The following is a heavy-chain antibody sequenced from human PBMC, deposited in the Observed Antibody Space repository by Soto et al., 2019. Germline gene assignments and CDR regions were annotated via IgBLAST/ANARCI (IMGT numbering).Heavy chain of an antibody. D-gene: IGHD1-26*01. Sequence: PSETLSLTGPVTGCSISSHYWSWVRQAPGKGLEWIGHIYYRGSTTYNPSLRSRSTISVDTSNNQFSLKLNSVTTADTAVYYCARDGREASGMDVWGQGTKVTVSS. CDR3: ARDGREASGMDV. CDR2: IYYRGST. CDR1: GCSISSHY. J-gene: IGHJ6*02. V-gene: IGHV4-59*11.